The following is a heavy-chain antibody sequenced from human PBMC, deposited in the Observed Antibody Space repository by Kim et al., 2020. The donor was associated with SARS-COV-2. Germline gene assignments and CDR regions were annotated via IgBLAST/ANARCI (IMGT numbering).Heavy chain of an antibody. D-gene: IGHD3-10*01. Sequence: KFQGRVTMTEDTSTDTAYMELSSLRSEDTAVYYCATDLSAVLLWFGEFDYWGQGTLVTVSS. CDR3: ATDLSAVLLWFGEFDY. J-gene: IGHJ4*02. V-gene: IGHV1-24*01.